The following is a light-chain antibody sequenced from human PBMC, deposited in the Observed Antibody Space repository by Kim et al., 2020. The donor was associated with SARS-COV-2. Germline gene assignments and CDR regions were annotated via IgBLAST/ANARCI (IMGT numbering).Light chain of an antibody. J-gene: IGKJ3*01. CDR3: QQYDNLFT. V-gene: IGKV1-33*01. CDR2: DAS. Sequence: SASVGDRVTITCQASQDIRNYLNWYQQKPGKAPKLLIYDASNLETGVPSRFSGSGSGTDFTFAISSLQPEDIATYYCQQYDNLFTFGPGTKVDIK. CDR1: QDIRNY.